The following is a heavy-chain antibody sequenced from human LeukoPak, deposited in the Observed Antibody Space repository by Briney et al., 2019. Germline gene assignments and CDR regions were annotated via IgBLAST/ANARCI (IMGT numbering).Heavy chain of an antibody. D-gene: IGHD3-22*01. CDR1: GFTVSSNY. CDR3: ARGRSYYYDSSGSFDY. Sequence: GGSLRLACAASGFTVSSNYMSWVRQAPGKGLEWVSVFYSGGSTYYAVSVKGRFTISRDNSKNTLYLQMNSLRAEDTAVYYCARGRSYYYDSSGSFDYWGQGTLVTVSS. J-gene: IGHJ4*02. V-gene: IGHV3-66*01. CDR2: FYSGGST.